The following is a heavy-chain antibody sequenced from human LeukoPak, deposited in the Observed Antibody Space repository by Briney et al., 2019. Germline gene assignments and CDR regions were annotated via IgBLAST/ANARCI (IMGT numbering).Heavy chain of an antibody. CDR2: ISSSGSTI. J-gene: IGHJ6*04. D-gene: IGHD3-10*02. CDR1: GFTFSSYA. V-gene: IGHV3-48*03. Sequence: GGSLRLSCAASGFTFSSYAMSWVRQTPGKGLEWVSYISSSGSTIYYADSVKGRFTISRDNAKDSLYLQMNSLRAEDTAVYYCAELGITMIGGVWGKGTTVTISS. CDR3: AELGITMIGGV.